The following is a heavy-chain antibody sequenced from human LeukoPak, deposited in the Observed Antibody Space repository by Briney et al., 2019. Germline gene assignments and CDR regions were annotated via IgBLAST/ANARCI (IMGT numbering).Heavy chain of an antibody. CDR2: IDSDGSDT. D-gene: IGHD6-13*01. J-gene: IGHJ4*02. CDR3: ARDTYSSPDY. CDR1: GFTFSSYW. V-gene: IGHV3-74*01. Sequence: GGSLRLSCAASGFTFSSYWMHWVRHAPGEGLVWVSRIDSDGSDTRYGDSVKGRFTISRDNAKNTLCLQMNSLRAEDTAVYYCARDTYSSPDYWGQGTLVTVSS.